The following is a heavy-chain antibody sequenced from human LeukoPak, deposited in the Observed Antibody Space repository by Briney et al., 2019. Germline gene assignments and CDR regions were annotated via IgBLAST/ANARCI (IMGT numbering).Heavy chain of an antibody. D-gene: IGHD3-22*01. J-gene: IGHJ4*02. CDR2: ISGSGGST. Sequence: PGGSLRLSCAASGFTVSSHYMSWFRQAPGMGLEWVSAISGSGGSTYYADSVKGRFTISRDNSKNTLYLQMNSLRAEDTAVYYCAKDPYDTYFDQWGQGTLVTVSS. CDR1: GFTVSSHY. V-gene: IGHV3-23*01. CDR3: AKDPYDTYFDQ.